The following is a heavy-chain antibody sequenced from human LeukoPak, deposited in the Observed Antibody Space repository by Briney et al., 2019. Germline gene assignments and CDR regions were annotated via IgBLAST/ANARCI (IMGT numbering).Heavy chain of an antibody. Sequence: GGSLRLSCAASGFTFSSYSMNWVRQAPGKGLEGVSSISSSSSYIYYADSVKGRFTISRDNAKNSLYLQMNSLRAEDTAVYYCARVYSSSGSCFDYWGQGTLVTVSS. J-gene: IGHJ4*02. D-gene: IGHD1-26*01. CDR2: ISSSSSYI. V-gene: IGHV3-21*01. CDR3: ARVYSSSGSCFDY. CDR1: GFTFSSYS.